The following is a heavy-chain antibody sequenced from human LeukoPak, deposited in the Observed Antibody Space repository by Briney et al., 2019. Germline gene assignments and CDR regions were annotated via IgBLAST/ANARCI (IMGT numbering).Heavy chain of an antibody. Sequence: GAAVKVSCKASDYPFDNFGLTWVRQAPGQGLEWMGWISAYNCNTHYAQKFRGRLTMTTDTSTTTAYLELRSLKSDDTAVYYCARVRLGGDLTGESLYWGQGTLVTVSS. D-gene: IGHD4-17*01. V-gene: IGHV1-18*01. CDR1: DYPFDNFG. CDR2: ISAYNCNT. J-gene: IGHJ4*02. CDR3: ARVRLGGDLTGESLY.